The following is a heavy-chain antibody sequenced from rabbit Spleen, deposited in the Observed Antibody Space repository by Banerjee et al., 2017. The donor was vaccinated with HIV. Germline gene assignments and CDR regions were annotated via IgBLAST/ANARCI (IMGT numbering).Heavy chain of an antibody. Sequence: QQQLEESGGGLVQPEGSLTLSCKASGIDLSSCGISWVRQAPGKGLEWIACINAATGKPVYATWAKGRFTISKTSSTTVTLQMTSLTAADTATYFCARADYVGYAILGYFTLWGPGTLVTVS. V-gene: IGHV1S45*01. J-gene: IGHJ4*01. CDR2: INAATGKP. D-gene: IGHD6-1*01. CDR1: GIDLSSCG. CDR3: ARADYVGYAILGYFTL.